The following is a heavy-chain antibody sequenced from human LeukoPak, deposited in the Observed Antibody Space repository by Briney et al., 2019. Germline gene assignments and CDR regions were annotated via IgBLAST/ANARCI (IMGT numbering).Heavy chain of an antibody. CDR2: IIPILGIA. V-gene: IGHV1-69*04. CDR1: GGTFSSYA. J-gene: IGHJ3*02. D-gene: IGHD2-15*01. CDR3: ARVHRYCSGGSCYSDAFDI. Sequence: ASVKVSCKASGGTFSSYAISWVRQAPGQGLEWMGRIIPILGIANYAQKFQGRVTITADKSTSTAYMELSSLRSEDTAVYYCARVHRYCSGGSCYSDAFDIWGQGTMVTVSS.